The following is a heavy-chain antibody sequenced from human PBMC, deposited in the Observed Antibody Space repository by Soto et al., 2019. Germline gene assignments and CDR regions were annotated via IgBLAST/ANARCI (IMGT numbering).Heavy chain of an antibody. D-gene: IGHD1-26*01. V-gene: IGHV4-31*03. CDR3: ARHSASWQWFDY. CDR1: GGSISSGGYY. Sequence: QVQLQESGPGLVKSSQTLSLTCSVSGGSISSGGYYWSWIRQHPEKGLEWIGYIYYSGSTNYNPSLKSRVIISVDTSSHRFSLALRSVTAADTAIYYCARHSASWQWFDYWGQGTLVTVSS. CDR2: IYYSGST. J-gene: IGHJ5*01.